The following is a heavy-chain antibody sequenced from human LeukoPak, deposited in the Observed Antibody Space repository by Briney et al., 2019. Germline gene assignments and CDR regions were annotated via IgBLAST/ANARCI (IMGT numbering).Heavy chain of an antibody. CDR1: GFTFSSHS. D-gene: IGHD3-10*01. CDR3: VTPNRGYGGIVDY. Sequence: GGSLRLSCAASGFTFSSHSMSWVRQAPGKGLEWVSVISDNGDTTYYADSVKGRFTISRDNSKNTLYLQMNSLRAGDTAIYYCVTPNRGYGGIVDYWGQGTLVTVSS. J-gene: IGHJ4*02. CDR2: ISDNGDTT. V-gene: IGHV3-23*01.